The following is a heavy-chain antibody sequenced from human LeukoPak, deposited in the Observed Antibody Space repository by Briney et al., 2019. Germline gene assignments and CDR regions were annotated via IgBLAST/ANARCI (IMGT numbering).Heavy chain of an antibody. J-gene: IGHJ5*02. D-gene: IGHD1-26*01. CDR1: GFTFSSYE. CDR2: ISSSGSAI. Sequence: GGSLRLSCAASGFTFSSYEMNWVRQAPGKGLEWVSYISSSGSAIYHADSVKGRFTFSRDNARNSLYLQMDSLRAEDTAVYYCARGVGATTGGNWFDPWGQGTLVTVSS. CDR3: ARGVGATTGGNWFDP. V-gene: IGHV3-48*03.